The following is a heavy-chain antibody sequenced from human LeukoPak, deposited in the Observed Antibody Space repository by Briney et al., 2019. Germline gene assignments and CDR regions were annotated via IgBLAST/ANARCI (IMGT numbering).Heavy chain of an antibody. CDR2: ISSSSSYI. CDR3: AVVSPRLSACGLLDY. CDR1: GSTYIGVT. Sequence: PGGSLRPSFSPVGSTYIGVTPGAVRQAPGKGLEWVSSISSSSSYIYYADSVKGRFTISRDNAKNSLYLQMNSLSAEDTAVYYCAVVSPRLSACGLLDYWGQGTLVTVSS. D-gene: IGHD3-22*01. J-gene: IGHJ4*02. V-gene: IGHV3-21*01.